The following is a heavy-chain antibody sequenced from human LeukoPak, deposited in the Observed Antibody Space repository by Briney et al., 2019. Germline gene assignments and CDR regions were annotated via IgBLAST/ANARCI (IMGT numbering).Heavy chain of an antibody. Sequence: PGGSLRLSCAASGFTFSSYSMNWVRQAPGKGLEWVSSISSSSSYKYYADSVKGRFTISRDNAKNSLYLQMNSLRAEDTAVYYCARDPIAAAGTFDYWGQGTLVTVSS. CDR1: GFTFSSYS. CDR2: ISSSSSYK. J-gene: IGHJ4*02. D-gene: IGHD6-13*01. V-gene: IGHV3-21*01. CDR3: ARDPIAAAGTFDY.